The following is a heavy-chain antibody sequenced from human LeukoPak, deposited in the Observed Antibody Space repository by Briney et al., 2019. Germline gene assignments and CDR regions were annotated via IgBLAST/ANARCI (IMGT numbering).Heavy chain of an antibody. D-gene: IGHD3-10*01. Sequence: GGSLRLSCAASGFTFSDYYMSWIRQAPGKGLEWVSYISSSGSTIYYADSVKGRFTISRDNAKNSLYLQMNSLRAEDTAVYYCARVGITMVRGVIESNFDYWGQGTLVTVSS. CDR2: ISSSGSTI. V-gene: IGHV3-11*01. J-gene: IGHJ4*02. CDR1: GFTFSDYY. CDR3: ARVGITMVRGVIESNFDY.